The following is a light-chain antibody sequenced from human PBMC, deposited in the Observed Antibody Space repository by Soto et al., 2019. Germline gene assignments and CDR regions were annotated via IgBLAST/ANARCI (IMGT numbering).Light chain of an antibody. V-gene: IGLV1-47*01. CDR1: SSNIGSNY. CDR2: RNN. CDR3: AAWDDSLRTV. Sequence: HSVLTQAPSASGIPGQRVTISCSRSSSNIGSNYVYWYQQLPGTAPKLLIYRNNQRPSGVPDRFSGSKSGTSASLAISGLRSEDEADYYCAAWDDSLRTVFGTGTKVTV. J-gene: IGLJ1*01.